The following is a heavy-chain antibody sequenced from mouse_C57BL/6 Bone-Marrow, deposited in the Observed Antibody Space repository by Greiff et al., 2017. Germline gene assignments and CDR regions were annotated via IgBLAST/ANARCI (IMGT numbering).Heavy chain of an antibody. V-gene: IGHV1-15*01. CDR3: ITGTWYFDV. D-gene: IGHD4-1*01. CDR1: GYTFTDYE. Sequence: VQGVESGAELVRPGASVTLSCKASGYTFTDYEMHWVKQTPVHGLEWIGAIDPETGGTAYNQKFKGKAILTADKSSSTAYMELRSLTSEDSAVYYCITGTWYFDVWGTGTTVTVSS. J-gene: IGHJ1*03. CDR2: IDPETGGT.